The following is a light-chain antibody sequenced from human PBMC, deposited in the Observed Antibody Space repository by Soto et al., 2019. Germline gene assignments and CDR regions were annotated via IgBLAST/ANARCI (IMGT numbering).Light chain of an antibody. J-gene: IGKJ3*01. Sequence: DIQMTQSPSSLSASVGDRVTITCRASQSISSYLNWYQQKPGKAPKLLIYAASSLQSGVPSRFSGSGSGTDFTLTISSLQPEDFATYYCQQSYSTPPVTFGPGTKGIS. CDR1: QSISSY. CDR3: QQSYSTPPVT. CDR2: AAS. V-gene: IGKV1-39*01.